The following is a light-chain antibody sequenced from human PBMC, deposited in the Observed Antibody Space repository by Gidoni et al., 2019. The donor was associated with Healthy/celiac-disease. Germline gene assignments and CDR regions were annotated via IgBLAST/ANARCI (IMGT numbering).Light chain of an antibody. CDR3: QQYGSSPWT. J-gene: IGKJ1*01. V-gene: IGKV3-20*01. Sequence: EIVLTQSPGTRSLSPGERATLSCRASQSVSSSHLAWYPQNPGQAPRLLIYGASSRATGIPDRFSGIGSGTSFPLTISRLEPEDFAVYYCQQYGSSPWTFGQGTKVEIK. CDR1: QSVSSSH. CDR2: GAS.